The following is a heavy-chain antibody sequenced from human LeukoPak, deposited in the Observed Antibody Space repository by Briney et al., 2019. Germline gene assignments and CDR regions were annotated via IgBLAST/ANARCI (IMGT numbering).Heavy chain of an antibody. CDR2: IYQSGST. CDR1: GGSISSGGYY. CDR3: ARGTGYNWNYGP. V-gene: IGHV4-61*08. J-gene: IGHJ5*02. D-gene: IGHD1-7*01. Sequence: TSETLSLTCSVSGGSISSGGYYWSWIRQHPGKGLEWIGYIYQSGSTYYNPSLKSRVTMSVDTSKNQFSLKLSSVTAADSAMYYCARGTGYNWNYGPWGQGTLVTVSS.